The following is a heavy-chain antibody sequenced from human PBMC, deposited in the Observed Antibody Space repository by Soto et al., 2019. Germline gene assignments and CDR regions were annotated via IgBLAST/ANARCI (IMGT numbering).Heavy chain of an antibody. D-gene: IGHD2-2*02. V-gene: IGHV3-7*01. J-gene: IGHJ4*02. CDR1: GFTFSNYW. Sequence: PGGSLRLSCAASGFTFSNYWMSWVRRAPGKGLEWVANVQQNGGDKYYVDSVKGRFTISRDNAKNSLYLQMNSLRAADPDLYHGPPLDSARPLVYWGQGTLVTVSS. CDR3: PPLDSARPLVY. CDR2: VQQNGGDK.